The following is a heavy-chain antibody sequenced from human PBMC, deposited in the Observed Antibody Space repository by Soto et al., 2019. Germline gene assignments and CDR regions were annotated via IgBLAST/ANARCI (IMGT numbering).Heavy chain of an antibody. Sequence: VQLVQSGAEVKKPGASVKISCKASGYTFDTYSMTWVRQAPGQGLEWMAWINPYNGNTHYSQKAQGRVSVTTDTSTSTVYMELRSLRSDDPAVYYCARDVLSNSPYLDFWGPGTLVTVSS. CDR2: INPYNGNT. V-gene: IGHV1-18*04. CDR3: ARDVLSNSPYLDF. J-gene: IGHJ4*02. D-gene: IGHD1-1*01. CDR1: GYTFDTYS.